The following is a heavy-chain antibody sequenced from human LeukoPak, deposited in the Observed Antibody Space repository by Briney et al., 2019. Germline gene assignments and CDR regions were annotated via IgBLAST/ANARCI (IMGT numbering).Heavy chain of an antibody. D-gene: IGHD1-26*01. CDR2: ISHDGSAK. V-gene: IGHV3-30*03. CDR1: GFTFSTFG. CDR3: AREGIVGAFDY. J-gene: IGHJ4*02. Sequence: PGRSLRLSCAASGFTFSTFGMHWVRQAPGKGLEWVAVISHDGSAKFHADSVKGRFTISRDNSKNTLYLQMNSLTAEDTAVYYCAREGIVGAFDYWGQGTLVTVSS.